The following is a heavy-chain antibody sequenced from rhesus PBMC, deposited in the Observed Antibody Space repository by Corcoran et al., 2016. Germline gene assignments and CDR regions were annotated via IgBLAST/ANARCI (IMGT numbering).Heavy chain of an antibody. J-gene: IGHJ6*01. CDR3: ARRFSSGWSDYYGLDS. CDR1: GGSISDSYY. D-gene: IGHD6S26*01. Sequence: QVQLQESGPGLVKPSETLSLTCTVSGGSISDSYYWTWIRPPPGKGLEWMGRIYGRGGSTSYNPSLKSRVTISKDTSKNQFSLKLSSVTAADTAVYYCARRFSSGWSDYYGLDSWGQGVVVTVSS. CDR2: IYGRGGST. V-gene: IGHV4-160*01.